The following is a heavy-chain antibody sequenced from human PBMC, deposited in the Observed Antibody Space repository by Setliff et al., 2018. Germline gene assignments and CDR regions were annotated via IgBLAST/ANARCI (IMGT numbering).Heavy chain of an antibody. V-gene: IGHV1-8*02. CDR3: ARDSSYYYGSDY. CDR1: GYTFINYE. CDR2: MNPNNGNT. Sequence: GASVKVSCKASGYTFINYEINWVRQATGQGLEWMGGMNPNNGNTGYAQKFQGRVTMTRNTSISTAYMELSSLRSEDTAVYYCARDSSYYYGSDYWGQGTLVTSPQ. D-gene: IGHD3-10*01. J-gene: IGHJ4*02.